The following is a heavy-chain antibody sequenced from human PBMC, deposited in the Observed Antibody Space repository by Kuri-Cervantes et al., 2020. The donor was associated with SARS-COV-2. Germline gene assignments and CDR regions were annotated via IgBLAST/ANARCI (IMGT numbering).Heavy chain of an antibody. V-gene: IGHV4-38-2*01. Sequence: SQTLSLTCAVSGYSISSGYYWGWIRQPPGKGLEWIGSIYHSGSTYYNPSLKSRVTISVDTSKNQFSLKLSPVTAADTAVYYCARGGAGYCSSTSCYLAFDIWGQGTMVTVSS. CDR3: ARGGAGYCSSTSCYLAFDI. J-gene: IGHJ3*02. CDR2: IYHSGST. D-gene: IGHD2-2*01. CDR1: GYSISSGYY.